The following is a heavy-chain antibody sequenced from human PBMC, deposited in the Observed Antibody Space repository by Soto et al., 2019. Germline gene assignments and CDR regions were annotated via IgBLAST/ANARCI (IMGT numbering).Heavy chain of an antibody. D-gene: IGHD3-16*01. Sequence: GGALRLYCASSGFKFSYYAMSWVGQAPGKGLEWVSLISATGGGTYYADSVKGRFTISRDNSHNTLYLQVHSLTAEDTSVYYCAQDRRAGGNSAFYFDFWGQGAQVTVSS. CDR2: ISATGGGT. V-gene: IGHV3-23*01. J-gene: IGHJ4*02. CDR1: GFKFSYYA. CDR3: AQDRRAGGNSAFYFDF.